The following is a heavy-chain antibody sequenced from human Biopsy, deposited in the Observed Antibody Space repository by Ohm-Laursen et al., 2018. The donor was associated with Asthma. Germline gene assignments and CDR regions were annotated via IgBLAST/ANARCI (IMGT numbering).Heavy chain of an antibody. D-gene: IGHD2-15*01. CDR2: ISYDGSNK. Sequence: SLRLSCAASGLTFSSYAMHWVRQAPGKGLEWVAVISYDGSNKYYADSVKGRFTISRDNSKNTLYLQMNSLRAEDTAVYYCGRDYPLVDWGQGTLVTVSS. CDR3: GRDYPLVD. J-gene: IGHJ4*02. CDR1: GLTFSSYA. V-gene: IGHV3-30-3*01.